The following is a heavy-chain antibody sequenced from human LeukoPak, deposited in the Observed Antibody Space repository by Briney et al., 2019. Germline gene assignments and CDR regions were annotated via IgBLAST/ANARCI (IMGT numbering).Heavy chain of an antibody. D-gene: IGHD2/OR15-2a*01. Sequence: RTGGSLRLSCVASGFTFNDYGMSWVRQAPGKRLESVYGIIWHGGTTDYADTVKGRFAISRDNAKNSLYLQMNSLRAEDTALYYCARANIEGSGGAYYYYYLDVWGKGTTVTVSS. J-gene: IGHJ6*03. V-gene: IGHV3-20*04. CDR3: ARANIEGSGGAYYYYYLDV. CDR1: GFTFNDYG. CDR2: IIWHGGTT.